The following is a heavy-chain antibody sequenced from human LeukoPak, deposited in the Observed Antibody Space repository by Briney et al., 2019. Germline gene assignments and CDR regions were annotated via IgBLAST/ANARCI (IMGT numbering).Heavy chain of an antibody. CDR1: GFTFNRYG. V-gene: IGHV3-30*03. J-gene: IGHJ5*02. CDR3: AREIVVVPAANNWFDP. D-gene: IGHD2-2*01. CDR2: ISFDGKVN. Sequence: PGGSLRLSCAASGFTFNRYGMHWVRQAPGKGLEWVAVISFDGKVNYYADSVKGRFTISRDNSKNTLYLQMNSLRAEDTAVYYCAREIVVVPAANNWFDPWGQGTLVTVSS.